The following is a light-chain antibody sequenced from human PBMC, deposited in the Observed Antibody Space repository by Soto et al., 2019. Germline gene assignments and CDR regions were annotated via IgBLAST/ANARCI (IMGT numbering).Light chain of an antibody. CDR1: QSISSRY. J-gene: IGKJ1*01. CDR2: GTS. CDR3: QQPSTSLPWT. V-gene: IGKV3-20*01. Sequence: EIVLTQSPGTLSLSPGERATLSCRASQSISSRYLAWYQQKPGQAPRVLIYGTSSRATGIPDRFSGSGSGTDFTLTICSLEPEVFAVYCCQQPSTSLPWTFGQVTKVEIK.